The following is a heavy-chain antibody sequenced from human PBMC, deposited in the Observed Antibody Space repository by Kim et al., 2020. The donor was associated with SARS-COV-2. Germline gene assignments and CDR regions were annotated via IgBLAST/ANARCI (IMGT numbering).Heavy chain of an antibody. D-gene: IGHD6-19*01. CDR1: GGSVSSGSYY. CDR2: IYYSGST. CDR3: AREFPIAVAGVGFDY. V-gene: IGHV4-61*01. J-gene: IGHJ4*02. Sequence: SETLSLTCTVSGGSVSSGSYYWSWIRQPPGKGLEWIGYIYYSGSTNYNPSLKSRVTISVDTSKNQFSLKLSSVTAADTAVYYCAREFPIAVAGVGFDYWGQGTLVTVSS.